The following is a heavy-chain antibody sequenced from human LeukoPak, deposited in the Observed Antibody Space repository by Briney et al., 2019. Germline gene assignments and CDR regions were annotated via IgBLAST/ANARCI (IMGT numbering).Heavy chain of an antibody. Sequence: SETLSLSCAVYGVSFSGYYWSWIRQPPGKGLEWFGGTYFSGSTNYNASLESRGSISVYTSTKKFSLKLSYMTAADTAVYYCARQLGATYYFDYWGQGTLVTVP. D-gene: IGHD1-26*01. J-gene: IGHJ4*02. CDR3: ARQLGATYYFDY. V-gene: IGHV4-59*01. CDR1: GVSFSGYY. CDR2: TYFSGST.